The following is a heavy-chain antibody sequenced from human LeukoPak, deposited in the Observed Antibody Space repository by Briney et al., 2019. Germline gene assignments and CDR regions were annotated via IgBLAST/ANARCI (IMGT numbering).Heavy chain of an antibody. Sequence: SETLSLTCAVYGASFRGYYWTWIRQLPGKGLEWIGDINHSESSQYTPSLKSRVIISVDTSKNQFSLKLSSVTAADTAVYYCARGAPPQNWGQGTLVTVSS. CDR1: GASFRGYY. V-gene: IGHV4-34*01. J-gene: IGHJ4*02. CDR3: ARGAPPQN. CDR2: INHSESS.